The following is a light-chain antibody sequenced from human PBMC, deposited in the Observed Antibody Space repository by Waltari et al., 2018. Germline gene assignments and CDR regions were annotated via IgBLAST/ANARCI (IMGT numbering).Light chain of an antibody. V-gene: IGKV3-11*01. CDR2: DTS. CDR1: HSITNS. CDR3: QKRSNWPVT. J-gene: IGKJ1*01. Sequence: EIVLTQSPATLSLSPGERATLSCRASHSITNSLAWYQQKPGQAPRLLIYDTSTRATGIPARFSGSGYETDFTLTISSLEPEDFGVYYCQKRSNWPVTFGQGTKVEIK.